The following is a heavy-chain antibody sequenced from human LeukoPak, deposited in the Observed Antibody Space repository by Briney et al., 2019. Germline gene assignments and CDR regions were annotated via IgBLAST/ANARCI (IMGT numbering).Heavy chain of an antibody. J-gene: IGHJ4*02. CDR1: VYTFTAFY. V-gene: IGHV1-2*02. D-gene: IGHD6-13*01. CDR2: INAKSGVT. Sequence: ASLKISCKTSVYTFTAFYMHWVRHAPVHGREWMGCINAKSGVTDYVKNFQGRVTMTRDTSIRTAYMELSRMRSDDTAIYYCARMYSSSSYGYYFDYWGQGTLVTVSS. CDR3: ARMYSSSSYGYYFDY.